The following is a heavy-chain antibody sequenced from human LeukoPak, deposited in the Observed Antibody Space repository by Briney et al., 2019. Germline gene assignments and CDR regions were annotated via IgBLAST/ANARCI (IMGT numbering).Heavy chain of an antibody. CDR1: GYTFTGYY. CDR2: INPNSGGT. Sequence: GASVKVSRKASGYTFTGYYMHWVRQAPGQGLEWMGWINPNSGGTHYAQKLQGRVTMTSGTSISTAYLEPSRLRSDDTAVYYCAGLSGGLGYYSSTSCYTDDYWGQGTMVTVSS. J-gene: IGHJ4*02. V-gene: IGHV1-2*02. D-gene: IGHD2-2*02. CDR3: AGLSGGLGYYSSTSCYTDDY.